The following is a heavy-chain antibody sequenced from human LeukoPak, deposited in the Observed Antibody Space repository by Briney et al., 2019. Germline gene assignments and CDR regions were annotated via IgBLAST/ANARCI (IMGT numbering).Heavy chain of an antibody. J-gene: IGHJ6*02. CDR1: GGSISSSSYY. CDR3: ARHARRYYYYYGMDV. Sequence: SETLSLTCTVSGGSISSSSYYWGWIRQPPGKGLEWIGSIYYSGSTYYNPSLKSRVTISVDTSKNQFSLELSSVTAADTAVYYCARHARRYYYYYGMDVWGQGTTVTVSS. V-gene: IGHV4-39*01. CDR2: IYYSGST.